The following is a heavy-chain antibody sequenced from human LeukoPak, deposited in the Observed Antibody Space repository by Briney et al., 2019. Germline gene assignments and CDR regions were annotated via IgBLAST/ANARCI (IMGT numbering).Heavy chain of an antibody. D-gene: IGHD6-19*01. Sequence: SVKVSCKASGGTFSSYAISWVRQAPGQGLEWMGRIIPIFGTANYAQKFQGRVTITTDESTSTAYMELSSLRSEDTAVYYCARQPLKYSSVIYLDYWGQGTLVTVSS. CDR1: GGTFSSYA. CDR3: ARQPLKYSSVIYLDY. J-gene: IGHJ4*02. V-gene: IGHV1-69*05. CDR2: IIPIFGTA.